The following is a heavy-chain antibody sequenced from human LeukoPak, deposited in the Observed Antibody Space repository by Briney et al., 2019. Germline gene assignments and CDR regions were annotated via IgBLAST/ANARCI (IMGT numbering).Heavy chain of an antibody. CDR1: GYTFTGYY. CDR2: IIPIFGTA. D-gene: IGHD3-22*01. CDR3: ARGYHDSSVDYFDY. Sequence: ASVKVSCKASGYTFTGYYMHWVRQAPGQGLEWMGGIIPIFGTANYAQKFQGRVTITADESTSTAYMEPSSLRSEDTAVYYCARGYHDSSVDYFDYWGQGTLVTVSS. J-gene: IGHJ4*02. V-gene: IGHV1-69*13.